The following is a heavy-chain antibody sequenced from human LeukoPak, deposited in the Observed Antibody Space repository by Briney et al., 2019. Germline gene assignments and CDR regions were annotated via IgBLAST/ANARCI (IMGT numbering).Heavy chain of an antibody. Sequence: PSETLSLTCTVSGGSISSYYWSWIRQPPGKGLEWIGEINHSGSTNYNPSLKSRVTISVDTSKNQFSLKLSSVTAADTAVYYCARDPNGSGSYLRFDPWGQGTLVTVSS. CDR2: INHSGST. V-gene: IGHV4-34*01. D-gene: IGHD3-10*01. CDR1: GGSISSYY. CDR3: ARDPNGSGSYLRFDP. J-gene: IGHJ5*02.